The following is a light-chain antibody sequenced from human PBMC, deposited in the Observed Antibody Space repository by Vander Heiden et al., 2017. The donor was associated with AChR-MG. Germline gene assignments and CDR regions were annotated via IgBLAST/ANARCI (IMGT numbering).Light chain of an antibody. CDR2: GNS. CDR3: QSYDSSLSGPV. V-gene: IGLV1-40*01. Sequence: QSVLPQPPSVSGAPGQRVTISCTGSSPNIGAGYDGHWYQQLPGTAPKLLIYGNSNRPSGVPDRFSGSKSGTSASLAITGLQAEDEADYYCQSYDSSLSGPVFGGGTKL. CDR1: SPNIGAGYD. J-gene: IGLJ2*01.